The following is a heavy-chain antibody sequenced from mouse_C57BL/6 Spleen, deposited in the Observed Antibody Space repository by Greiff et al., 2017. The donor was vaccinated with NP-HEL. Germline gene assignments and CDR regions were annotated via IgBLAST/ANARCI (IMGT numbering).Heavy chain of an antibody. V-gene: IGHV5-4*01. Sequence: EVHLVESGGGLVKPGGSLKLSCAASGFTFSSYAMSWVRQTPEKRLEWVATISDGGSYTYYPDNVKGRFTISRDNAKNNLYLQMSHLKSEDTAMYYCARDRGYDYDWFAYWGQGTLVTVSA. CDR1: GFTFSSYA. D-gene: IGHD2-4*01. CDR2: ISDGGSYT. CDR3: ARDRGYDYDWFAY. J-gene: IGHJ3*01.